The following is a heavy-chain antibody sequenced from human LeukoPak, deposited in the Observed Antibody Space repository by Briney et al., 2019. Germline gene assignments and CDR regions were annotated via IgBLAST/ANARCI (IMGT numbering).Heavy chain of an antibody. V-gene: IGHV1-69*06. D-gene: IGHD3-10*01. CDR2: IIPVFGTT. CDR1: GYTFTSYA. CDR3: AKEKITRGTFDI. J-gene: IGHJ3*02. Sequence: SVKVSCKASGYTFTSYAITWLRQAPGQRLEWMGAIIPVFGTTNYAQEFQGRVTITADKATSTVYMDLSSLRFQDTAIYYCAKEKITRGTFDIWGRGTLVTVSS.